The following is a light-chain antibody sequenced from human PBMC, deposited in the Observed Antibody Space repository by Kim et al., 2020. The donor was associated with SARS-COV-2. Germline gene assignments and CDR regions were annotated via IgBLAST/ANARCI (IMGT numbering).Light chain of an antibody. Sequence: SLAPGERATLSCRASRGVSSFLAWYQQKPGQAPRLLIYDASNRATGIPARFSGSGSGTDFTLTISSLEPEDFAIYYCQQRSSWLTFGGGTKVDIK. CDR2: DAS. CDR1: RGVSSF. V-gene: IGKV3-11*01. J-gene: IGKJ4*01. CDR3: QQRSSWLT.